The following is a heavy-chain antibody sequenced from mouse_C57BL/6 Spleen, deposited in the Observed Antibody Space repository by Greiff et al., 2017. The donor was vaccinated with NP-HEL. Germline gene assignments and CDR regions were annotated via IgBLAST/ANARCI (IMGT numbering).Heavy chain of an antibody. CDR2: IYPGDGDT. D-gene: IGHD1-1*01. V-gene: IGHV1-82*01. CDR3: APSYYGSSPWYFDV. Sequence: QVQLKESGPELVKPGASVKISCKASGYAFSSSWMNWVKQRPGKGLEWIGRIYPGDGDTNYNGKFKGKATLTADKSSSTAYMQLSSLTSEDSAVYFCAPSYYGSSPWYFDVWGTGTTVTVSS. CDR1: GYAFSSSW. J-gene: IGHJ1*03.